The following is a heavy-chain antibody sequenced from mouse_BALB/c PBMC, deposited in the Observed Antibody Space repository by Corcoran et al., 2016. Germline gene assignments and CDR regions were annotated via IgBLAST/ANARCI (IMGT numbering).Heavy chain of an antibody. CDR3: ARDPPGFAY. V-gene: IGHV9-3-1*01. CDR1: GYTVTNYG. CDR2: INTYTGEP. Sequence: QIQLVQSGPELKKPGETVKISCKASGYTVTNYGMNWVKQAPGKGLKWMGWINTYTGEPTYADDFKGRFAFSLETSASTAYLQINNLKNEDTATYFCARDPPGFAYWGQGTLVTVSA. J-gene: IGHJ3*01.